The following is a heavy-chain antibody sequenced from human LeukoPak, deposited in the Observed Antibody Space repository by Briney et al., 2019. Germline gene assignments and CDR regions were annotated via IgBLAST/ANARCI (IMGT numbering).Heavy chain of an antibody. CDR2: INSDGSST. Sequence: GGSLRLSCAASGFTFSSYWMHWVRQAPGKGLVWVSRINSDGSSTSYADSVKGRFTISRDNAKNTLYLQMNSLRAEDTALYYCARPQLLWFGENAFDIWGQGTMVTVSS. J-gene: IGHJ3*02. D-gene: IGHD3-10*01. V-gene: IGHV3-74*01. CDR1: GFTFSSYW. CDR3: ARPQLLWFGENAFDI.